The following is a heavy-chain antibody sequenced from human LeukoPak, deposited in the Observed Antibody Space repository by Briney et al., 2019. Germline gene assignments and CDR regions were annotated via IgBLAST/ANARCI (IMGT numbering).Heavy chain of an antibody. D-gene: IGHD3-22*01. Sequence: GASVKVSCKASGYTFTSYGISWVRQAPGQGLEWMGWISAYNGNTNYAQKLQGRVTMTTDTSTSTAYMELRSLRSDDTAVYYCARVSKSLVVVITWDYYYYYMDVWGKGTTVTISS. CDR3: ARVSKSLVVVITWDYYYYYMDV. CDR2: ISAYNGNT. CDR1: GYTFTSYG. J-gene: IGHJ6*03. V-gene: IGHV1-18*01.